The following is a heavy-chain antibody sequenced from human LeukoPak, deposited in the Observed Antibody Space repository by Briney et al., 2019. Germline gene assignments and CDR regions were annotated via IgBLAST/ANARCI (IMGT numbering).Heavy chain of an antibody. V-gene: IGHV4-59*01. Sequence: PSETLSLTCTVSGGSISSYYGSGIRQPPGKGLEWMGYIYYRGSTNYNPPLKSRVNISVDTSKTQFSLKLRSVTAADTAVYYCARDGGYYYDSSAYYYYSGMDVWGQGTTVTVSS. CDR1: GGSISSYY. CDR2: IYYRGST. D-gene: IGHD3-22*01. CDR3: ARDGGYYYDSSAYYYYSGMDV. J-gene: IGHJ6*02.